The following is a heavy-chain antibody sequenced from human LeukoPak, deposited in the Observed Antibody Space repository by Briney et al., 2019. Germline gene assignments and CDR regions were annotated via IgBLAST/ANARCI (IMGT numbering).Heavy chain of an antibody. V-gene: IGHV3-9*01. Sequence: GRSLRLYCAASGFTFDDYAMHWVRQAPGKGLEWVSGISWNSGSIGYADSVKGRFTISRDNAKNSLYLQMNSLRAEDTALYYCAKDMGYSGSPYAFDIWGQGTMVTVSS. D-gene: IGHD1-26*01. CDR2: ISWNSGSI. CDR1: GFTFDDYA. J-gene: IGHJ3*02. CDR3: AKDMGYSGSPYAFDI.